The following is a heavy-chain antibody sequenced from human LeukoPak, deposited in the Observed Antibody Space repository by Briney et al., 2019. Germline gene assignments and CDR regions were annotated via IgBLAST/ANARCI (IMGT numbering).Heavy chain of an antibody. Sequence: PSETLPLTCTVSGGSISSYYWSWIRQPPGKGLEWIGEINHSGSTNYNPSLKSRVTISVDTSKNQFSLKLSSVTAADTAVYYCARGSGVGSRYYGMDVWGQGTTVTVSS. CDR3: ARGSGVGSRYYGMDV. CDR1: GGSISSYY. V-gene: IGHV4-34*01. CDR2: INHSGST. J-gene: IGHJ6*02. D-gene: IGHD3-9*01.